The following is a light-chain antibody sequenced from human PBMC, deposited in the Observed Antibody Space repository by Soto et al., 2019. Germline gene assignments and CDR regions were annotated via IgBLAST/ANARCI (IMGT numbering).Light chain of an antibody. Sequence: QSVLTQPPSASGTPGQRVTISCSGSSSNIGSNYVYWYQQLPGTAPKLLIYRNNQRPSGVSNRFSGSKSGNTASLTISGLQAEDEADYYCCSYAGSSTFRVFGGGTKLTVL. CDR2: RNN. V-gene: IGLV1-47*01. CDR1: SSNIGSNY. J-gene: IGLJ3*02. CDR3: CSYAGSSTFRV.